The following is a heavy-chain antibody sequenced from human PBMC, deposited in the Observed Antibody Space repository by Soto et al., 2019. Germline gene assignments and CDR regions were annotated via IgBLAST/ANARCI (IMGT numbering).Heavy chain of an antibody. CDR1: GFTFSSYG. Sequence: QVQLVESGGGVVQPGRSRRLSCAASGFTFSSYGMHWVRQAPGKGLEWVAVISYDGSNKYYADSVKGRFTISRDNSNNTRYLQMNSLRAEDTAVYYCAKGPAIVLVPAAMNYYYGMDVWGQGTTVTVSS. J-gene: IGHJ6*02. CDR2: ISYDGSNK. D-gene: IGHD2-2*01. V-gene: IGHV3-30*18. CDR3: AKGPAIVLVPAAMNYYYGMDV.